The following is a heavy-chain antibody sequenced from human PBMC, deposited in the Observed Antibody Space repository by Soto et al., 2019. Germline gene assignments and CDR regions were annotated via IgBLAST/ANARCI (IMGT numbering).Heavy chain of an antibody. CDR3: ARRGSGSYYDY. D-gene: IGHD1-26*01. CDR1: GFSFSSFW. J-gene: IGHJ4*02. V-gene: IGHV3-7*03. Sequence: TGGSLRLSCAASGFSFSSFWINWVRQAPGKGLEWVANMNTDGSAQYYVDSVKGRFTTSRDNSKNTLYLQMNSLRAEDTAVYYCARRGSGSYYDYWGQGTLVTVSS. CDR2: MNTDGSAQ.